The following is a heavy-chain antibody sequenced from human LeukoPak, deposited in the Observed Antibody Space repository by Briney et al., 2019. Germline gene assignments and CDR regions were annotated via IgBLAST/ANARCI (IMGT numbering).Heavy chain of an antibody. CDR3: ARDGDLQPHNWFDA. CDR2: MYTNGVT. V-gene: IGHV4-38-2*02. J-gene: IGHJ5*02. D-gene: IGHD4-11*01. CDR1: GYSISSGYYY. Sequence: SETLSLTCTVSGYSISSGYYYWGWIRQPPGKGLEWIGSMYTNGVTDYNPSLKSRVTMSVDTSKNQFSLKLTFVTAADTAVYYCARDGDLQPHNWFDAWGQGTLVTVSS.